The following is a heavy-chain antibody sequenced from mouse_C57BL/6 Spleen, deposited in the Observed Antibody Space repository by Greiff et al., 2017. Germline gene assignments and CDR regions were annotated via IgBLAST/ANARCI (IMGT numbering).Heavy chain of an antibody. CDR1: GFTFSSYG. J-gene: IGHJ4*01. V-gene: IGHV5-6*01. CDR3: ARHSGTKAMDY. D-gene: IGHD4-1*01. Sequence: EVKLVESGGDLVKPGGSLKLSCAASGFTFSSYGMSWVRQTPDKRLEWVATISSGGSYTYYPDSVKGRFTISRDNAKNTLYLQMSSLKSEDTAMYYCARHSGTKAMDYWGQGTSVTVSS. CDR2: ISSGGSYT.